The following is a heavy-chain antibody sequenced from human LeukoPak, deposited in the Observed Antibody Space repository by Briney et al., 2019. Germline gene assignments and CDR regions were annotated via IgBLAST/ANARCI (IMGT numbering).Heavy chain of an antibody. CDR3: AKAMWANPTRNWFDP. Sequence: PGGSLRLSCAASGFPFSTYGLHWVRQAPGKGLEWVAVTHADAIHGNNKYYADSVKGRFTISRDNSKNTFYLQMNSLRAEDTAVYYCAKAMWANPTRNWFDPWGQGTLVTVSS. CDR2: THADAIHGNNK. J-gene: IGHJ5*02. CDR1: GFPFSTYG. D-gene: IGHD1-26*01. V-gene: IGHV3-30*02.